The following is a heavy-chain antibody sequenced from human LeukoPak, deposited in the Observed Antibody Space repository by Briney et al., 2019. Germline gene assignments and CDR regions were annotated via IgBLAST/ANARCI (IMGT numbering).Heavy chain of an antibody. CDR2: IYYSGST. J-gene: IGHJ4*02. Sequence: SETQSLTCTVSGGSISSGDYYWSWIRQPPGKGLEWIGYIYYSGSTYYNPSLKSRVTISVDTSKNQFSLKLSSVTAADTAVYYCAREAVVWGNHYFDYWGQGTLVTVSS. CDR1: GGSISSGDYY. V-gene: IGHV4-30-4*01. D-gene: IGHD3-16*01. CDR3: AREAVVWGNHYFDY.